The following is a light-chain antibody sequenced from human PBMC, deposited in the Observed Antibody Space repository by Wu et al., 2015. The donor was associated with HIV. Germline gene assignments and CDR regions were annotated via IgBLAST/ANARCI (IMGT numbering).Light chain of an antibody. Sequence: EIMMTQSPATLSVSPGERATLSCRASQSVTSNLAWYQQKPGQAPRLLIYGASTRATGIPARFSGSGSGTDFTLTISSMQSEDFATYYCQHYNIWPYTFG. J-gene: IGKJ2*01. CDR2: GAS. CDR3: QHYNIWPYT. V-gene: IGKV3-15*01. CDR1: QSVTSN.